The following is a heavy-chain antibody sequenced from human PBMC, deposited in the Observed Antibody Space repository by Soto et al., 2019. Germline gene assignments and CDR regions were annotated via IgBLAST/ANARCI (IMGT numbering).Heavy chain of an antibody. J-gene: IGHJ6*02. CDR3: ARAWGGYSGYDLPPDYYGMDV. V-gene: IGHV4-30-2*01. D-gene: IGHD5-12*01. Sequence: SETLSLTCAVSGGSISSGGYSWSWIRQPPGKGLEWIGYIYHSGSTYYNPSPKSRVTISVDRSKNQFSLKLSSVTAADTAVYYCARAWGGYSGYDLPPDYYGMDVWGQGTTVTVSS. CDR2: IYHSGST. CDR1: GGSISSGGYS.